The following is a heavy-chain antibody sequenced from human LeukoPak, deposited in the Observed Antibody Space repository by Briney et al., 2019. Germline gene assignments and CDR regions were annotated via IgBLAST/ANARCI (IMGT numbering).Heavy chain of an antibody. Sequence: PSETLSLTCGVYGGSYSDYYWSWIRQPPGKGLEWIGEINHSGITNYNPSLKSRVTISVDTSKNQFSLKLSSVTAADTAVYYCASALHDYGDYSDYYYYMDVWGKGTTVTVSS. CDR3: ASALHDYGDYSDYYYYMDV. CDR2: INHSGIT. CDR1: GGSYSDYY. J-gene: IGHJ6*03. D-gene: IGHD4-17*01. V-gene: IGHV4-34*01.